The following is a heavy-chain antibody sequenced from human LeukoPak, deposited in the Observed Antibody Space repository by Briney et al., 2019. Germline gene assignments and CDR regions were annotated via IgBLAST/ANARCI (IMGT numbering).Heavy chain of an antibody. V-gene: IGHV3-33*01. D-gene: IGHD3-22*01. CDR3: ARGRSGYPPKYYFDY. J-gene: IGHJ4*02. CDR1: GFPFSNYG. Sequence: QPGRSLRLSCPASGFPFSNYGMHWVRQAPGKGLEWVAVIWYDGSNTYYADAAKRRFTISRENSKNTLYLQMNSLRVEDTAVYYCARGRSGYPPKYYFDYWGQGALVTVSS. CDR2: IWYDGSNT.